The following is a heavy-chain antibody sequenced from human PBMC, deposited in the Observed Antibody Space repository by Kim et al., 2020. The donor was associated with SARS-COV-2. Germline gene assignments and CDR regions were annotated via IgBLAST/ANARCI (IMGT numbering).Heavy chain of an antibody. V-gene: IGHV4-31*03. CDR3: ARGGNSGYDWKGSNYYYGMDV. D-gene: IGHD5-12*01. CDR1: GGSISSGGYY. J-gene: IGHJ6*02. Sequence: SETLSLTCTVSGGSISSGGYYWSWIRQHPGKGLEWIGYIYYSGSTYYNPSLKSRVTISVDTSKNQFSLKLSSVTAADTAVYYCARGGNSGYDWKGSNYYYGMDVWGQGTTVTVSS. CDR2: IYYSGST.